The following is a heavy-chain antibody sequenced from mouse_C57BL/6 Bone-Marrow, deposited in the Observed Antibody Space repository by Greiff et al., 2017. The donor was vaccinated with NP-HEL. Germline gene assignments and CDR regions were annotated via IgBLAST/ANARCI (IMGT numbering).Heavy chain of an antibody. Sequence: DVKLVESGGGLVKPGGSLKLSCAASGFTFSSYAMSWVRQTPEKRLEWVATISDGGSYTYYPDNVKGRFTISRDNAKNNLYLQMSHLKSEDTAMYYCARDPYYDYDGFAYWGQGTLVTVSA. V-gene: IGHV5-4*01. CDR2: ISDGGSYT. J-gene: IGHJ3*01. CDR3: ARDPYYDYDGFAY. D-gene: IGHD2-4*01. CDR1: GFTFSSYA.